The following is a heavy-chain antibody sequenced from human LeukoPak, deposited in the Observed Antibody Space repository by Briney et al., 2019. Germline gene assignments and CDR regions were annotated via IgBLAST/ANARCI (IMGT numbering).Heavy chain of an antibody. CDR1: GYTFTSFG. D-gene: IGHD6-13*01. CDR3: ARVMAAAGTFPGRDY. CDR2: ISVDNGNT. V-gene: IGHV1-18*01. Sequence: ASVKASCKASGYTFTSFGISWVRQAPGQGLEWMGWISVDNGNTKYAQRLQGRATMTTDTSTTTAYMELRSLRSDDTAVYYCARVMAAAGTFPGRDYWGQGTLVTVSS. J-gene: IGHJ4*02.